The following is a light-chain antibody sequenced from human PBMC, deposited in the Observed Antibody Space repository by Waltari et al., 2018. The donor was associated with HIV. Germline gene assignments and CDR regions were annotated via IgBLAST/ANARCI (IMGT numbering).Light chain of an antibody. J-gene: IGKJ3*01. V-gene: IGKV3-20*01. CDR2: GAS. CDR1: QSVSSSY. Sequence: EIVLTQSPGTLSLSPGERATLSCRASQSVSSSYLAWYQQKPGQAPRLLIYGASSRATGIPDRFSVSGSGTDFTLTISGLEPEDFAVYYCQHLGTFGPGTKVDIK. CDR3: QHLGT.